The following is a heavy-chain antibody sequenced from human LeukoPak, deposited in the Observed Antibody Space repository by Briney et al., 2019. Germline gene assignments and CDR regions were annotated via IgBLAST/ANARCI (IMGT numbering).Heavy chain of an antibody. CDR1: GFTFDDYA. Sequence: PGGSLRLSCAASGFTFDDYAMHWVRQAPGKGLEWVSGISWNSGSIGYADSVKGRFTISRDNAKNSLYLQMNSLRAEDTALYYCAKDHNYDILTGYSSFDYWGQGTLVTVSS. J-gene: IGHJ4*02. CDR3: AKDHNYDILTGYSSFDY. CDR2: ISWNSGSI. D-gene: IGHD3-9*01. V-gene: IGHV3-9*01.